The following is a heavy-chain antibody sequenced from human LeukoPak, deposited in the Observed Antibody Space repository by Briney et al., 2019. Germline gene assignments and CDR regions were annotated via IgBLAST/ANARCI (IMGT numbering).Heavy chain of an antibody. D-gene: IGHD2-2*01. Sequence: GGSLRLSCAASGFTFSSYAMSWVRQAPGKGLEWVSAISGSGGSTYYADSVKGRFTISRDNSKNTLYLQMNSLRAGDTAVYYCARAGSSEDYFDYWGQGTLVTVSS. V-gene: IGHV3-23*01. CDR3: ARAGSSEDYFDY. CDR2: ISGSGGST. J-gene: IGHJ4*02. CDR1: GFTFSSYA.